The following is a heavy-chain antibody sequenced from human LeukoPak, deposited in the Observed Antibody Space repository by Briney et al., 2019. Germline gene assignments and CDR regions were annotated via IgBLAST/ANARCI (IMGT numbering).Heavy chain of an antibody. CDR3: ARDLGATSRMDV. D-gene: IGHD1-26*01. CDR1: GGSISSGAYY. V-gene: IGHV4-31*03. CDR2: IYYSGNT. Sequence: SETLSLTCTVSGGSISSGAYYWSWIRQHPGKGLEWIGYIYYSGNTYYNPSLKSRVTMSVDTSNNQFSLRLSSVTAADTAVYYCARDLGATSRMDVRGQGTTVTVFS. J-gene: IGHJ6*02.